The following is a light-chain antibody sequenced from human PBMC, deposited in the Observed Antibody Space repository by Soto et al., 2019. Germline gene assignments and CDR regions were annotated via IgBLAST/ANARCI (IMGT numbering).Light chain of an antibody. CDR1: QSVSNNY. CDR2: DAS. V-gene: IGKV3-20*01. J-gene: IGKJ1*01. Sequence: EIVWTQSPGTLSLSPGEIATLSCRASQSVSNNYLAWYQQKPGQAPRLLIYDASGRATGIPERFSGSGSGTDFTLTISRLEPEDFAVYFCQQYGSSPRTFGQGTKVDIK. CDR3: QQYGSSPRT.